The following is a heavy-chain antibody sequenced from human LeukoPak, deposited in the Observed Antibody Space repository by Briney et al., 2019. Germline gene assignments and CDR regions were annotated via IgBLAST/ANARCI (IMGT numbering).Heavy chain of an antibody. CDR2: INPNSGGT. V-gene: IGHV1-2*02. D-gene: IGHD3-22*01. CDR1: GYTFTGYY. J-gene: IGHJ3*02. CDR3: ARDPYDGRAFDI. Sequence: ASVKVSCKASGYTFTGYYMHWVRQAPGQGLEWMGWINPNSGGTNYAQKFQGRVTMTRDTSISTAYMELSRLRSDNTAVYYCARDPYDGRAFDIWGQGTMVTVSS.